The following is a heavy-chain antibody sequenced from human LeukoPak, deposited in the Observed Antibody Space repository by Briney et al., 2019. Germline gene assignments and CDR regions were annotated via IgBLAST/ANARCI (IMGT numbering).Heavy chain of an antibody. CDR2: ISAYNGNT. CDR3: ARDSGITMILYAFDI. Sequence: ASVKVSCKASGYTFTSYGISWVRQAPGQGLEWMGWISAYNGNTNYAQKLQGRVTMTRDTSISTAYMELSRLRSDDTAVYYCARDSGITMILYAFDIWGQGTMVTVSS. J-gene: IGHJ3*02. CDR1: GYTFTSYG. V-gene: IGHV1-18*01. D-gene: IGHD3-22*01.